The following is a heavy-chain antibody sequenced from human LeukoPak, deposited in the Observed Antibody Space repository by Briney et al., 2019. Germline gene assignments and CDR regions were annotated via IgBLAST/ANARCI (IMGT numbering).Heavy chain of an antibody. D-gene: IGHD3-10*01. CDR2: IYHSWST. CDR1: GYSISRGYY. J-gene: IGHJ6*04. CDR3: AGGSGRCGWRSCYWCGMDL. Sequence: SLTCAVSGYSISRGYYWGWIRQPPGKGVEGIGSIYHSWSTYYKPSLKSRVDISGDASKNQISLQQSSVTAADKAVYYCAGGSGRCGWRSCYWCGMDLWGKGTTVTVSS. V-gene: IGHV4-38-2*01.